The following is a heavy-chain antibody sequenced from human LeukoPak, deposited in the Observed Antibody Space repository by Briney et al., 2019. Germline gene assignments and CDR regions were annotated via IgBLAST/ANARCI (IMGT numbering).Heavy chain of an antibody. CDR2: IYPGDSDT. CDR3: ARPSRRWLQFDY. D-gene: IGHD5-24*01. Sequence: GESLKISCKGSGYSFTYYWIGWVRQMPGKGLEWMGIIYPGDSDTRYRPSFQGQVTISVDKSISTAYLQWSSLKASDTAMYYCARPSRRWLQFDYWGQGTLVTVSS. V-gene: IGHV5-51*01. J-gene: IGHJ4*02. CDR1: GYSFTYYW.